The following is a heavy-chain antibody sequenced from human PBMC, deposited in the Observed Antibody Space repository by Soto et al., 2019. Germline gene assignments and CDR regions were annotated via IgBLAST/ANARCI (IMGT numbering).Heavy chain of an antibody. CDR3: TREVTTSHYYFDF. CDR1: GFIFSDRY. V-gene: IGHV3-11*01. D-gene: IGHD2-2*01. J-gene: IGHJ4*02. CDR2: ISSSGRTT. Sequence: GGSLRLSCAASGFIFSDRYMSWIRHAPGKGLEWISYISSSGRTTHYADSVKGRFTISRDNAKNSLYLQMSSLRVEDTAVYFCTREVTTSHYYFDFWGQGTLVTVSS.